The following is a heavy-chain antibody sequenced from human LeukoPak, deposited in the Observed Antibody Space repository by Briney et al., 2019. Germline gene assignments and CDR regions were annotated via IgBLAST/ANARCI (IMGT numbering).Heavy chain of an antibody. CDR2: LYRDGGTT. J-gene: IGHJ1*01. CDR1: GFTVSRSF. D-gene: IGHD6-13*01. V-gene: IGHV3-53*01. Sequence: PGGSLRLSCAASGFTVSRSFMNWVRQAPGKGLEWLAILYRDGGTTYYADSVKGRFTISRDNSKNTLYLQMNSLRAEDTAVYYCAKTRASSWFRNAEYFQHWGQGTLVTVSS. CDR3: AKTRASSWFRNAEYFQH.